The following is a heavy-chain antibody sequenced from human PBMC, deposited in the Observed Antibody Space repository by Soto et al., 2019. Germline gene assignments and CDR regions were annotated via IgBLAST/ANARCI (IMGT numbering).Heavy chain of an antibody. CDR1: GFIFSDYT. Sequence: EVQLVESGGDLVQPGGSLRLSSAASGFIFSDYTMTWVRQAPGRGLEFVSHISSSGGAIFYAESVKGRFTVSRDNAKNSLYLQMTSLRDDDTAVYFCARDHGGSTWFVGVYYFFGLDVWGQGTAVTVSS. D-gene: IGHD6-13*01. CDR3: ARDHGGSTWFVGVYYFFGLDV. V-gene: IGHV3-48*02. J-gene: IGHJ6*02. CDR2: ISSSGGAI.